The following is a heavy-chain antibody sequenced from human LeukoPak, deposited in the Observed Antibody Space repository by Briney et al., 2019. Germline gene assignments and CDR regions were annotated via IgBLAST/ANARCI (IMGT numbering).Heavy chain of an antibody. Sequence: TCAXXGGXXTDYYWSWIRQFPGEGLEWIXEISHSGNTNYNPSLESRVTISMDTSKDQFSLELSSVTAADTAVYYCARAYYDFWSGYPYYYYMDVWGKGTTVTVSS. CDR3: ARAYYDFWSGYPYYYYMDV. V-gene: IGHV4-34*01. CDR1: GGXXTDYY. CDR2: ISHSGNT. D-gene: IGHD3-3*01. J-gene: IGHJ6*03.